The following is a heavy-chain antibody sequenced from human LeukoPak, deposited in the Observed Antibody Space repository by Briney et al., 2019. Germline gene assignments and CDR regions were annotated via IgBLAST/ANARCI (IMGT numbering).Heavy chain of an antibody. D-gene: IGHD1-26*01. CDR1: GFTFSSYA. Sequence: GGSLRLSCAASGFTFSSYAMSWVRQAPGKGLEWVSAISGSGGSTYYADSVKGRFTISRDSSKNTLYLQMNSLRAEDTAVYYCAKKWELLFSPFDYWGQGTLVTVSS. J-gene: IGHJ4*02. V-gene: IGHV3-23*01. CDR2: ISGSGGST. CDR3: AKKWELLFSPFDY.